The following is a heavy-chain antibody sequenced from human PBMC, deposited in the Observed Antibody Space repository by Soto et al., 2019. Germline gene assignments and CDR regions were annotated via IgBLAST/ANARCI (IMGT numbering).Heavy chain of an antibody. D-gene: IGHD3-22*01. V-gene: IGHV1-69*13. CDR1: GGTFSSYA. J-gene: IGHJ4*02. Sequence: SVKVSCKASGGTFSSYAISWVRQAPGQGLEWMGGIIPIFGTANYAQKFQGRVTITADESTSTAYMELSSLRSEDTAVYYCASPLTYYYDSSGYYSFDYWGQGTLVTVSS. CDR3: ASPLTYYYDSSGYYSFDY. CDR2: IIPIFGTA.